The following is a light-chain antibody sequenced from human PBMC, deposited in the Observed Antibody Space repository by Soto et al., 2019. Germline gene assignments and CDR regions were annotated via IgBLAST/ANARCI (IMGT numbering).Light chain of an antibody. CDR2: DAS. CDR1: QSIGRW. V-gene: IGKV1-5*01. CDR3: QQYASYSPT. Sequence: DIQMTQSPSTLSAFVGDRVTITCRASQSIGRWLAWYQQKPGKAPKLLIYDASSLESGVPSGFSGSGSGTEFTLTISSLQPDDFATYYCQQYASYSPTFGQGTKVDIK. J-gene: IGKJ1*01.